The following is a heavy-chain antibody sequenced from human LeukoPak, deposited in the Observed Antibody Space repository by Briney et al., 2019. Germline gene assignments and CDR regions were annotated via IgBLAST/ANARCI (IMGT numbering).Heavy chain of an antibody. V-gene: IGHV3-33*06. J-gene: IGHJ4*02. CDR3: AKDLGLLRYFDWLLDY. D-gene: IGHD3-9*01. CDR1: GFTFSSYS. CDR2: IWYDGTNK. Sequence: PGGSLRLSCAASGFTFSSYSMNWVRQAPGKGLEWVAVIWYDGTNKYYADSVKGRFTISRDNSKNTLYLQMNSLRAEDTAMYYCAKDLGLLRYFDWLLDYWGQGTLVTVSS.